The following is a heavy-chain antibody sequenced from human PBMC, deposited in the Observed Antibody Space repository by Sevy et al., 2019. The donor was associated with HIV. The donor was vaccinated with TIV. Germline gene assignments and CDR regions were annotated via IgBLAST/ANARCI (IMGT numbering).Heavy chain of an antibody. D-gene: IGHD3-22*01. CDR3: ATTKDYYDSSGYPFDY. CDR1: GHTLTELS. J-gene: IGHJ4*02. CDR2: FDPEDGET. V-gene: IGHV1-24*01. Sequence: ASVKVSCKVSGHTLTELSMHWLRQAPGKGLEWVGSFDPEDGETVYEHNFQGRVSMTEDTSTDTAYMEVISLKFEDTAVYYCATTKDYYDSSGYPFDYWGQGTLVTVSS.